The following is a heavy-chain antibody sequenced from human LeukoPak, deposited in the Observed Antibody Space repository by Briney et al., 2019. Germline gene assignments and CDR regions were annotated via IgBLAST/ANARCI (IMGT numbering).Heavy chain of an antibody. CDR1: GFTFSSYS. J-gene: IGHJ5*02. D-gene: IGHD5-12*01. CDR2: ISSSSSYI. CDR3: ARDLHIVATLWFDL. Sequence: PGGSLRLSCAASGFTFSSYSMNWVRQAPGKGLEWVSSISSSSSYIYYADSVKGRFTISRDNAKNSLYLQMNSLRAEDTAVYYCARDLHIVATLWFDLWGQGTLVTVSS. V-gene: IGHV3-21*01.